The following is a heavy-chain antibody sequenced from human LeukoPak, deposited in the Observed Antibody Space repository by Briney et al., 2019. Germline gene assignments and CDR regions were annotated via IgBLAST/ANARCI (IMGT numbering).Heavy chain of an antibody. V-gene: IGHV4-4*07. Sequence: PSETLSLTCTISNESISSSSWNWIRQPAGKALEWIGRIYVSGSTNYNPSLKSRVSMSLDTSKNQFSLKLTSVTAADTAVYYCARELKPPYGYYYYYYMDVWGKGTAVTVSS. D-gene: IGHD3-10*01. J-gene: IGHJ6*03. CDR2: IYVSGST. CDR1: NESISSSS. CDR3: ARELKPPYGYYYYYYMDV.